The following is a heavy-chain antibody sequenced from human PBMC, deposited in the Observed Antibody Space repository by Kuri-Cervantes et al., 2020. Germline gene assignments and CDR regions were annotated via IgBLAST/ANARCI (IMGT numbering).Heavy chain of an antibody. CDR2: IYSGGST. D-gene: IGHD1-20*01. V-gene: IGHV3-53*01. CDR3: AREGNNWNLGEAAFDI. Sequence: GESLKISCAASGFTFSSYAMSWVRQAPGKGLEWVSVIYSGGSTYYADSVKGRFTISRDNSKNTLYLQMNSLRAKDTAVYYCAREGNNWNLGEAAFDIWGQGTMVTVSS. J-gene: IGHJ3*02. CDR1: GFTFSSYA.